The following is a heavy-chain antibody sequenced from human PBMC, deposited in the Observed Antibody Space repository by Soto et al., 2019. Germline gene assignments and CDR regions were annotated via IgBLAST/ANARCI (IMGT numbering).Heavy chain of an antibody. Sequence: GGSLRLSCAASGLTVSNAYMAWVRQAPGKGLEWVSAISGSGGSTYYADSVKGRFTISRDNSKNTLYLQMNSLRAEDTAVYYCAKGAVVGGSHPNNWFDPWGQGTLVTVSS. CDR2: ISGSGGST. CDR3: AKGAVVGGSHPNNWFDP. V-gene: IGHV3-23*01. J-gene: IGHJ5*02. D-gene: IGHD2-2*01. CDR1: GLTVSNAY.